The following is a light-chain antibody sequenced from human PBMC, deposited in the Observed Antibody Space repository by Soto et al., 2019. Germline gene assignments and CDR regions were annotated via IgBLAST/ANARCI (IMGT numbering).Light chain of an antibody. Sequence: VLTQSPGTLSLSPGERATLSCRASQSLSSSFLAWYQQKRGQAPRLLLYGASNRATGIPDRFSGSGSGTAFTRTISRLEPEDFAVYFCLQYASPRYPFGQGTKLEIK. J-gene: IGKJ2*01. CDR3: LQYASPRYP. V-gene: IGKV3-20*01. CDR1: QSLSSSF. CDR2: GAS.